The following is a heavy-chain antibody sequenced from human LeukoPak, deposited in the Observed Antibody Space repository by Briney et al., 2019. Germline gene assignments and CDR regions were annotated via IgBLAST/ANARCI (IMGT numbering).Heavy chain of an antibody. V-gene: IGHV3-23*01. CDR2: ISGSGGST. Sequence: GGSLRLSCAPSGFTFSSYAMSWVRRAPGKGLEWVSAISGSGGSTYYADSVKGRFTISRENSKNTLYLQMNSLRAEDTAVYYCAKLVVEWELRYYFDYWGQGTLVTVSS. J-gene: IGHJ4*02. D-gene: IGHD1-26*01. CDR1: GFTFSSYA. CDR3: AKLVVEWELRYYFDY.